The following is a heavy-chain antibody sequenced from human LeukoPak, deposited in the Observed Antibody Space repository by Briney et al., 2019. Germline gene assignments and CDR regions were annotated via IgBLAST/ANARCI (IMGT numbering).Heavy chain of an antibody. CDR1: GYTFTSYA. V-gene: IGHV1-3*03. Sequence: ASVKVSCKASGYTFTSYAMHWVRQAPGQRLEWMGWINAGNGNTKYSQEFQGRVTITRDTSASTAYMELSSLRSEDMAVYYCARDGYYGSGSPGAYGAFDIWGQGTMVTVSS. J-gene: IGHJ3*02. CDR3: ARDGYYGSGSPGAYGAFDI. D-gene: IGHD3-10*01. CDR2: INAGNGNT.